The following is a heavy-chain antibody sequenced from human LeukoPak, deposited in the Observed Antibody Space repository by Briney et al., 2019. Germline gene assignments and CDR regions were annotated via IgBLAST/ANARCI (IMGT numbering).Heavy chain of an antibody. CDR3: AKGMWDYGDYYYYYYYMDV. V-gene: IGHV3-23*01. D-gene: IGHD4-17*01. CDR2: ISGSGGST. CDR1: GFTFSSYA. Sequence: GGSLRLSCAASGFTFSSYAMSWVRQAPGKGLEWVSAISGSGGSTYYADSVKGRFTISRDNSKNTLYPQMNSLRAEDTAVYYCAKGMWDYGDYYYYYYYMDVWGKGTTVTVSS. J-gene: IGHJ6*03.